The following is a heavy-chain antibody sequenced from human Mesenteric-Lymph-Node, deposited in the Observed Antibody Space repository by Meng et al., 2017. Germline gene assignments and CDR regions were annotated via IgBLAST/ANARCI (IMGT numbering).Heavy chain of an antibody. Sequence: SLKISCAASGFTFDDYAMHWVRQAPGKGLEWVSGISWNSGSIGYADSVKGRFTISRDNAKNSLYLQMNSLRAEDTAVYYCARDVLLGSCSSNRCDIFNDACELWGQGTMVTVSS. J-gene: IGHJ3*01. CDR2: ISWNSGSI. CDR1: GFTFDDYA. D-gene: IGHD2-15*01. V-gene: IGHV3-9*01. CDR3: ARDVLLGSCSSNRCDIFNDACEL.